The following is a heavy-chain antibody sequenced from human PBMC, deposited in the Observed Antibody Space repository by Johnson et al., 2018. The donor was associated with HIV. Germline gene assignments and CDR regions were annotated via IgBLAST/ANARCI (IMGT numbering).Heavy chain of an antibody. D-gene: IGHD3-22*01. Sequence: MQLVESGGGVVQPGGSLRLSCAASGFTFSTYAIHWVRQAPGKGLEYVSAISNNGGSTYYANSVKGRFTISRDNSKNTLYLQMGSLRAEDMAVYYCARRFYDSSGSDAFDIWGQGTMVTVSS. V-gene: IGHV3-64*01. CDR3: ARRFYDSSGSDAFDI. CDR1: GFTFSTYA. J-gene: IGHJ3*02. CDR2: ISNNGGST.